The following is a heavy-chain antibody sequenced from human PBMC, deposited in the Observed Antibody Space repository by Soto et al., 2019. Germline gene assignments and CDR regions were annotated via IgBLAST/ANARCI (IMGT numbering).Heavy chain of an antibody. CDR2: ISNDGSIT. Sequence: XXSLRLSCEASGFIFSNYWMNWVRQTPGTGLVWVSRISNDGSITNYADSVKGRFTISRDNAKNTLYLQMKSLRAEDTAVYYCAKDLTWNQADYWGQGALVTVS. V-gene: IGHV3-74*01. D-gene: IGHD1-1*01. CDR1: GFIFSNYW. J-gene: IGHJ4*02. CDR3: AKDLTWNQADY.